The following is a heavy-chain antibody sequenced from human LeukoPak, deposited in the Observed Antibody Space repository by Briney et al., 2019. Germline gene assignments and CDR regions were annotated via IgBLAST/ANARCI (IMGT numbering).Heavy chain of an antibody. CDR2: IYTSGST. D-gene: IGHD3-22*01. CDR3: ARDSRGYYFDY. J-gene: IGHJ4*02. V-gene: IGHV4-4*07. Sequence: ATLSLTCPVSGGSISSYYWSWIRQPAGKGLEWIGRIYTSGSTNYNPSLKSRVTMSVDTSTNQFSLKPSSVTAADTAVYYCARDSRGYYFDYWGQGTLVTVSS. CDR1: GGSISSYY.